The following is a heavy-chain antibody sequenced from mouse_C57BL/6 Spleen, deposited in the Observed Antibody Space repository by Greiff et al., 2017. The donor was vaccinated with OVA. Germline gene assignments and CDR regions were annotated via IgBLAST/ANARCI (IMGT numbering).Heavy chain of an antibody. CDR2: IHPNSGST. CDR3: AREVYYGNSGYFDV. V-gene: IGHV1-64*01. J-gene: IGHJ1*03. D-gene: IGHD2-1*01. CDR1: GYTFTSYW. Sequence: VQLQQPGAELVKPGASVKLSCKASGYTFTSYWMHWVKQRPGQGLEWIGMIHPNSGSTNYNEKFKSKATLTVDKSYSTAYMQLSSLTSEDSAVYYCAREVYYGNSGYFDVWGTGTTVTVSS.